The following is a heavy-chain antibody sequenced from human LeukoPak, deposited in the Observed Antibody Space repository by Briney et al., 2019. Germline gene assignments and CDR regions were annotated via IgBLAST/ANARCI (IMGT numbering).Heavy chain of an antibody. CDR2: INPNSGGT. CDR1: GYTFTNYD. V-gene: IGHV1-2*06. Sequence: ASVKVSCKASGYTFTNYDFNWMRQATGQGLEWMGRINPNSGGTNYAQKFQGRVTMTRDTSISTAYMELSRLRSDDTAVYYCARDSQDYGDYWGQGTLVTVSS. CDR3: ARDSQDYGDY. J-gene: IGHJ4*02. D-gene: IGHD4-17*01.